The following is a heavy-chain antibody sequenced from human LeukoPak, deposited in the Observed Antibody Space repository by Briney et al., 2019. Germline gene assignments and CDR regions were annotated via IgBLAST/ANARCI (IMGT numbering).Heavy chain of an antibody. V-gene: IGHV3-7*01. D-gene: IGHD6-13*01. J-gene: IGHJ5*02. CDR2: IKQDGSEK. Sequence: PGGSLRLSCAASVFTFSSYWMSWVRQAPGKGLEWVANIKQDGSEKYYVDSVKGRFTISRDNAKNSLYLQMNSLRAEDTAVYYCARDLELVNWFDPWGPGTLVTVSS. CDR1: VFTFSSYW. CDR3: ARDLELVNWFDP.